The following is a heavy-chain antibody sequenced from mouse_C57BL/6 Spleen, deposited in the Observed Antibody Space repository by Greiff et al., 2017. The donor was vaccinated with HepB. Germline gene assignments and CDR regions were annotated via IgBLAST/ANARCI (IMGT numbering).Heavy chain of an antibody. CDR3: ARGYDFYAMDD. D-gene: IGHD1-1*02. CDR2: INPSTGGT. J-gene: IGHJ4*01. V-gene: IGHV1-42*01. CDR1: GYSFTGYY. Sequence: VQLQQSGPELVKPGASVKISCKASGYSFTGYYMNWVKQSPEKSLEWIGEINPSTGGTTYNQKFKAKATLTVDKSSSTAYMQLKSLTSEDSAVYYCARGYDFYAMDDWGQGTSVTVSS.